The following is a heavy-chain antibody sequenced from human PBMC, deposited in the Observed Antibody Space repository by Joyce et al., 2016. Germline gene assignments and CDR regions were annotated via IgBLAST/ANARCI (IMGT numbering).Heavy chain of an antibody. V-gene: IGHV3-23*04. CDR2: IGASGGGK. CDR1: YRLSNKNV. D-gene: IGHD2-15*01. Sequence: QLEESGGTLVYPGGSLRLSWKVSYRLSNKNVMAWVRQAQGEGLELASGIGASGGGKYYAGSVKGRFTVSRDNSNNMMYLEMTSLQIEDTAIYYCARAKTVVVAYTLRDGFDVWGQGTQVAVSS. CDR3: ARAKTVVVAYTLRDGFDV. J-gene: IGHJ3*01.